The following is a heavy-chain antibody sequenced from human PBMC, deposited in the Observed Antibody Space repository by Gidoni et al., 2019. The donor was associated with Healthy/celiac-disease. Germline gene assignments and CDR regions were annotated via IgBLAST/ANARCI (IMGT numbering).Heavy chain of an antibody. CDR1: GFSLSTSGVG. D-gene: IGHD3-10*01. J-gene: IGHJ5*02. CDR3: AHYTIYGSGPYNWFDP. CDR2: IYWDDDK. Sequence: QITLKESGPTLVKPTQTLTLTCTFSGFSLSTSGVGVGWIRQPPGKALEWLALIYWDDDKRYSPSLKSRLTITKDTSKNQVVLTMTNMDPVDTATYYCAHYTIYGSGPYNWFDPWGQGTLVTVSS. V-gene: IGHV2-5*02.